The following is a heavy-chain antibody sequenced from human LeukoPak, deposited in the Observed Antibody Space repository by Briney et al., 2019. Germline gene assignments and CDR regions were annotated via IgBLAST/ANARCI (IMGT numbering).Heavy chain of an antibody. Sequence: GGSLRLSCAASGFTFSSYGMHWVRQAPGKGLEWVAVIWYDGSNKYYADSVKGRFTISRDNAKNSVYLQMNSLRDDDTALYYCARGKGAAPPPKQAPYWGQGTLVTVSS. V-gene: IGHV3-33*08. J-gene: IGHJ4*02. CDR1: GFTFSSYG. CDR3: ARGKGAAPPPKQAPY. CDR2: IWYDGSNK. D-gene: IGHD6-13*01.